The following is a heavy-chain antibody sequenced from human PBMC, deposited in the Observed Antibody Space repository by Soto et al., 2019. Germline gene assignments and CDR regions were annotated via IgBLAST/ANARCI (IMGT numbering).Heavy chain of an antibody. D-gene: IGHD5-12*01. CDR3: ASGVVATTGRY. CDR2: RTSGGST. Sequence: EVQLLESGGGLVQPGGSLRLSCAASGFSFSSCAMSWVRQAPGKGLEWVSARTSGGSTFYADAVNGRFTISRDNSKNTLYLKMNSLRAEDTALYYCASGVVATTGRYCGQGTLVTVCS. J-gene: IGHJ4*02. CDR1: GFSFSSCA. V-gene: IGHV3-23*01.